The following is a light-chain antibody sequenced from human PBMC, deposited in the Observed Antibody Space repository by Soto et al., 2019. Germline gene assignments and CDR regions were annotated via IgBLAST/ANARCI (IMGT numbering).Light chain of an antibody. J-gene: IGKJ1*01. Sequence: EIVLTQSPATLSLSPGERATLSCRTSQSVSSYLAWYQQKPGQAPRLLIYGASSRATGFPARFSGSGSGTHFTLTISRLEPEDFAVYYCQQYARSPRTFGQGTKVDIK. CDR3: QQYARSPRT. CDR1: QSVSSY. CDR2: GAS. V-gene: IGKV3-20*01.